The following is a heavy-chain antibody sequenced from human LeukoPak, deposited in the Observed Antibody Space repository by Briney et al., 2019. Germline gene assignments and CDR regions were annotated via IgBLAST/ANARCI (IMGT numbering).Heavy chain of an antibody. D-gene: IGHD3-22*01. CDR3: AKGSSGYFFDL. V-gene: IGHV3-23*01. Sequence: GGSLRLSCAASGFIFNNYGLVWVRQAPGKGLEWVSAISNDGGGTTYADFVKGRFSVSRDNSKNTLFLQMNSLRAEDTALYYCAKGSSGYFFDLWGQGTLVTVSS. J-gene: IGHJ4*02. CDR2: ISNDGGGT. CDR1: GFIFNNYG.